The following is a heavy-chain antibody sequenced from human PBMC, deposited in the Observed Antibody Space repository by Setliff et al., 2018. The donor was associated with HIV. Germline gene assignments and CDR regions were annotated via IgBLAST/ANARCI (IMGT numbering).Heavy chain of an antibody. Sequence: LSLTCPVSGGSISSHYWSWIRQPPGKGLEWIGSIYYSGSTNYNPSLTSRVIISVDTSKNQFSLNLTSVTAADTAVYYCARMWRWSGPESYYFDSWGRGTLVTVSS. CDR3: ARMWRWSGPESYYFDS. D-gene: IGHD2-21*01. J-gene: IGHJ4*02. CDR2: IYYSGST. V-gene: IGHV4-59*08. CDR1: GGSISSHY.